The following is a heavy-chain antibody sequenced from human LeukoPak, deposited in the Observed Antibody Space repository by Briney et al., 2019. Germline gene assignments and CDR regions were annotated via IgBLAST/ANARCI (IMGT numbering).Heavy chain of an antibody. D-gene: IGHD6-13*01. J-gene: IGHJ4*02. CDR2: ISGSGGRDST. CDR3: AKGYFEYTSSWFDY. Sequence: PGGSLTLSCAASGFTFSRIAMSWVRQAPGKGLEWVSGISGSGGRDSTYYADSVKGRFTISRDKSKNTVYLEMNSLRAEDTAVYYCAKGYFEYTSSWFDYWGQGTLVTVSS. CDR1: GFTFSRIA. V-gene: IGHV3-23*01.